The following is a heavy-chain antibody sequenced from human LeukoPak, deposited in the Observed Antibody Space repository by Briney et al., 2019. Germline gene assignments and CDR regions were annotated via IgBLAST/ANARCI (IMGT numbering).Heavy chain of an antibody. CDR3: ARAEYGDWFDP. D-gene: IGHD2/OR15-2a*01. Sequence: GGSLRLSCAASRFTFSSYDMHWVRHATGKGLEWVSAIGTAGDTYYPGSVKGRFTISRENAKNSLYLQMNSLRAEDTAVYYCARAEYGDWFDPWGQGTLVTVSS. CDR2: IGTAGDT. CDR1: RFTFSSYD. V-gene: IGHV3-13*01. J-gene: IGHJ5*02.